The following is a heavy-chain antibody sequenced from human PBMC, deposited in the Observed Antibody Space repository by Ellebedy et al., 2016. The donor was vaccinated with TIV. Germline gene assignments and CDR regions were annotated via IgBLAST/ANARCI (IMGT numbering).Heavy chain of an antibody. D-gene: IGHD6-13*01. CDR3: ARGSLGVAAAGKRRDYFDY. Sequence: SVKVSCXASGGTFSSYAISWVRQAPGQGLEWMGGIIPIFGTANYAQKFQGRVTITADESTSTAYMELSSLRSEDTAVYYCARGSLGVAAAGKRRDYFDYWGQGTLVTVSS. J-gene: IGHJ4*02. V-gene: IGHV1-69*13. CDR1: GGTFSSYA. CDR2: IIPIFGTA.